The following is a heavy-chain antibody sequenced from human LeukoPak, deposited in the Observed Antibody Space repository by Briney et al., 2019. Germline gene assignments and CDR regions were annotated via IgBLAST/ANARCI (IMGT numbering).Heavy chain of an antibody. CDR2: IIPIFGTA. J-gene: IGHJ4*02. D-gene: IGHD5-24*01. CDR1: GYIFTGQF. CDR3: ASRRQDGYIVFDY. Sequence: ASVKVSCKASGYIFTGQFIHWVRQAPGQGLEWMGWIIPIFGTANYAQKFQGRVTITADKSTSTAYMELSSLRSEDTAVYYCASRRQDGYIVFDYWGQGTLVTVSS. V-gene: IGHV1-69*06.